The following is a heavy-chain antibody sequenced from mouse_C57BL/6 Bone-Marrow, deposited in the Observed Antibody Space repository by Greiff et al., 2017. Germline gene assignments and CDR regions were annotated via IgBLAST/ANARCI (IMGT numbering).Heavy chain of an antibody. CDR3: ARDQDYGSSYGGYFDY. D-gene: IGHD1-1*01. CDR2: ISDGGSYT. J-gene: IGHJ2*01. CDR1: GFTFSSYA. V-gene: IGHV5-4*01. Sequence: DVKLVESGGGLVKPGGSLKLSCAASGFTFSSYAMSWVRQTPEKRLEWVATISDGGSYTYYPDNVKGRFTISRDNAKNNLYLQMSHLKSEDTAMYYCARDQDYGSSYGGYFDYWGQGTTLTVSS.